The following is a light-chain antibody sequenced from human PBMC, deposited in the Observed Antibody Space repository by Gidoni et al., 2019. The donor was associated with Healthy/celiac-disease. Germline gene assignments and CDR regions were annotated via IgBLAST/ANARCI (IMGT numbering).Light chain of an antibody. CDR3: QAWDSSTDVV. V-gene: IGLV3-1*01. CDR2: QDS. Sequence: SSELTQPPSVSVSPGQTASITCSGDKLGDKYACCYQQKPGQSPVLVIYQDSKRPSGIPERFSGYNSGNTATLTISGTQAMDEADYYCQAWDSSTDVVFGGGTKLTVL. J-gene: IGLJ2*01. CDR1: KLGDKY.